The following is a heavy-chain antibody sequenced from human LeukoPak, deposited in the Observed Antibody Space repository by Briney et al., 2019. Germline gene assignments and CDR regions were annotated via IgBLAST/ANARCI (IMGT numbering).Heavy chain of an antibody. CDR3: AKSPGGHSSGWYDI. Sequence: GGSLRLSCAASAFTFSSYAMSWVRQAPGKGLEWVSAISGSGGSTYYADSVKGRFTISRDNSKNTLYLQMNSLRAEDTAVYYCAKSPGGHSSGWYDIRGQGTLVTVSS. D-gene: IGHD6-19*01. J-gene: IGHJ4*02. V-gene: IGHV3-23*01. CDR2: ISGSGGST. CDR1: AFTFSSYA.